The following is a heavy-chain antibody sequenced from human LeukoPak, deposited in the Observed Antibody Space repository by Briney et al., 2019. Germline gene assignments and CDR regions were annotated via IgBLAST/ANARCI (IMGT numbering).Heavy chain of an antibody. V-gene: IGHV4-34*01. J-gene: IGHJ6*03. CDR1: SGSFTDYY. CDR3: ARGRKVVGEFWRPYYYLYMDV. Sequence: SETLSLTCAVYSGSFTDYYWIWIRQPPGKGLEWIGEINHSGSTNYNPSLGGRVTILVDTSKNQFSLRLSSVTAADTAVYYCARGRKVVGEFWRPYYYLYMDVWGKGTTVTVSS. D-gene: IGHD3-10*01. CDR2: INHSGST.